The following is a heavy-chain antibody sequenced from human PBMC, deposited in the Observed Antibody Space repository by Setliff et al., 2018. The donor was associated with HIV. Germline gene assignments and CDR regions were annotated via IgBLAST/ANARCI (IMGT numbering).Heavy chain of an antibody. CDR1: GGSVSSSSYY. J-gene: IGHJ6*03. Sequence: SETLSLTCTVSGGSVSSSSYYWGWIRQPPGKGLEWIGNMYYSGTTYYNPSLKSRVTISVDTSKNQFSLRLSSVTAADTAVYYCASLQHHLDPWYYFYYIDVWGKGTTVTVSS. D-gene: IGHD4-4*01. CDR3: ASLQHHLDPWYYFYYIDV. CDR2: MYYSGTT. V-gene: IGHV4-39*01.